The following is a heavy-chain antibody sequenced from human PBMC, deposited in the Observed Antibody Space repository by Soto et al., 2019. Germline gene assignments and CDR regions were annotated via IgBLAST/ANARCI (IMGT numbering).Heavy chain of an antibody. J-gene: IGHJ5*02. Sequence: SETLPLTCAVSGGYISTINWWSWVRQPPGKGLEWIGYIYYSGSTYYNPSLKSRVTISVDTSKNQFSLKLSSVTAADTAVYFFARVFDYMVRGVSNWFDPWGQGTLVTVSS. CDR2: IYYSGST. D-gene: IGHD3-10*01. V-gene: IGHV4-4*02. CDR1: GGYISTINW. CDR3: ARVFDYMVRGVSNWFDP.